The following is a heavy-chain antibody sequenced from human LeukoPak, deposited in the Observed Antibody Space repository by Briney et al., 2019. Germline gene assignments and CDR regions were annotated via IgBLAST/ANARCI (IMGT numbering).Heavy chain of an antibody. CDR2: IYSGGST. CDR1: GFTVSSNY. V-gene: IGHV3-53*04. Sequence: GGSLRLSCAASGFTVSSNYMSWVRQVPGKGLEGVSVIYSGGSTYYADSVKGRFTISRHNSKNTLYLQMNSLRAADTAVYYRARDRYSSSCTAYYYYGMDVWGQGTTVTVSS. D-gene: IGHD6-13*01. J-gene: IGHJ6*02. CDR3: ARDRYSSSCTAYYYYGMDV.